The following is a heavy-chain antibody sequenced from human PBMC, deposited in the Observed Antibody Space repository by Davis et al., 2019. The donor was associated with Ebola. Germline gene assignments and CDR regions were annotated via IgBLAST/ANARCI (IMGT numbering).Heavy chain of an antibody. CDR2: IRSKANSYAT. CDR3: TSQTTVTDY. V-gene: IGHV3-73*01. CDR1: GFTFSGSA. D-gene: IGHD4-17*01. J-gene: IGHJ4*02. Sequence: GESLKISCAASGFTFSGSAMHWVRQASGKGLEWVGRIRSKANSYATAYAASVKSRFTISRDDSKNTAYLQMNSLKTEDTAVYYCTSQTTVTDYWGQGTLVTVSS.